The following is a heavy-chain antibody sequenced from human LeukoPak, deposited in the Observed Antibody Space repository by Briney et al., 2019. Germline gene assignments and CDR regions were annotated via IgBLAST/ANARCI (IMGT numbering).Heavy chain of an antibody. CDR2: ISDHSRDG. D-gene: IGHD3-10*01. V-gene: IGHV1-18*01. CDR3: ARKNSGSKDDAFDI. J-gene: IGHJ3*02. Sequence: GASVKVSCKASGYTFTNHGISWVRQAPGQGLEWVGWISDHSRDGHYAQKVQGRVTMTSDTSATTAYMELRSLRSVDTAVYCCARKNSGSKDDAFDIWGQGTMVTVS. CDR1: GYTFTNHG.